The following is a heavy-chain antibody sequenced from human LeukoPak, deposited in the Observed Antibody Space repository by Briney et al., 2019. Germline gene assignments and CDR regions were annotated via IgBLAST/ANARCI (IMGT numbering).Heavy chain of an antibody. CDR2: IYHSGST. CDR1: GGSMSSGAYS. CDR3: ARACGYSYGRRYYFDY. Sequence: PSETLSLTCAVSGGSMSSGAYSWSWIRQPPGKGLEWIGYIYHSGSTYYNPSLKSRVTISVDKPKNQFSLKLSSVTAADTAVYYCARACGYSYGRRYYFDYWGQGTLVTVSS. D-gene: IGHD5-18*01. J-gene: IGHJ4*02. V-gene: IGHV4-30-2*01.